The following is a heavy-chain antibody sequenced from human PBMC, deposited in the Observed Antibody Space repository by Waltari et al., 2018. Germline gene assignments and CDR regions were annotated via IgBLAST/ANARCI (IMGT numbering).Heavy chain of an antibody. D-gene: IGHD3-22*01. Sequence: QVQLVQSGAEVKKPGSSVKVSCKASGGTFSSYAISWVRQAPGQGLEWMGGIIPICGTANYAQKFQGRVTITADESTSTAYMELSSLRSEDTAVYYCARNGGDYYDSSGYFETTWGQGTLVTVSS. V-gene: IGHV1-69*12. CDR2: IIPICGTA. CDR1: GGTFSSYA. J-gene: IGHJ4*02. CDR3: ARNGGDYYDSSGYFETT.